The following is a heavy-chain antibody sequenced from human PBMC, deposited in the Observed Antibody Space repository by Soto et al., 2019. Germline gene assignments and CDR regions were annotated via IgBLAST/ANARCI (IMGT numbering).Heavy chain of an antibody. CDR1: GGSISSGSYY. J-gene: IGHJ4*02. Sequence: QLQLQESGPGLVKPSETLSLTCTVSGGSISSGSYYWGWIRQPPGKGLEWIGSIHYSGSTYYKTSQRSRVTISVDTSKNQFSVKVASMTAADTAVYYCARSGPLWFGELSHFDYWGQGTLVTVSS. D-gene: IGHD3-10*01. V-gene: IGHV4-39*01. CDR3: ARSGPLWFGELSHFDY. CDR2: IHYSGST.